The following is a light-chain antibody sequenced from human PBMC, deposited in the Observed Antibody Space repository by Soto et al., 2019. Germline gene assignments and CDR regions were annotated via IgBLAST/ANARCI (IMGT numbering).Light chain of an antibody. CDR3: SSYAGSNMGV. V-gene: IGLV2-8*01. Sequence: QSALTQPPSASGSPGQSVTISCTGTSSDVGGYNYVSWYQQHPGNAPKLMIYEVSKRPSGVPDRFSGSKSGNTASLTVSGLQAEEEADYYCSSYAGSNMGVFGTGPKVTVL. J-gene: IGLJ1*01. CDR1: SSDVGGYNY. CDR2: EVS.